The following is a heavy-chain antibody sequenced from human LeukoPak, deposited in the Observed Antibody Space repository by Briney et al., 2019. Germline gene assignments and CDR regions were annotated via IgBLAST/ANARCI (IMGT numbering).Heavy chain of an antibody. CDR3: ARGSDIVATIWFDP. CDR1: GGSIGSGDYY. V-gene: IGHV4-31*03. J-gene: IGHJ5*02. CDR2: IYYSGST. Sequence: SQTLSLTCTVSGGSIGSGDYYWGWIRQHPGKGLEWIGYIYYSGSTYYNPSLKSRVTISGDTSKNQFSLKLSSVTAADTAVYYCARGSDIVATIWFDPWGQGILVTVSS. D-gene: IGHD5-12*01.